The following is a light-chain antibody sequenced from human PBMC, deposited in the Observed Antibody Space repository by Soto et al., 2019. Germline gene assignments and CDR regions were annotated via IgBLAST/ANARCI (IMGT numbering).Light chain of an antibody. J-gene: IGKJ5*01. Sequence: DIQMTQSPSTLSASVEDRVTITCRASQSMSDWLAWYQQKPGKAPKLLIYKASGLESGVPSGFSGSGSGTEFTLTITSLQPDDFATYYCQQYNTYPITFGQGTRLEIK. CDR1: QSMSDW. CDR2: KAS. CDR3: QQYNTYPIT. V-gene: IGKV1-5*03.